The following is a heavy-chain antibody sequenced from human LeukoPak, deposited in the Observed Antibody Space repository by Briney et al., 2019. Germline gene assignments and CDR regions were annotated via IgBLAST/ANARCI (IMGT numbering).Heavy chain of an antibody. J-gene: IGHJ6*02. CDR1: GGSFSGYY. CDR2: INHSGST. D-gene: IGHD2-2*01. V-gene: IGHV4-34*01. CDR3: ARLCGSPDIVVVPAAARTPSHYYYYGMDV. Sequence: SETLSLTCAVYGGSFSGYYWSWIRQPPGKGLEWMGEINHSGSTNYNPSLKSRVTISVDTSKNQFSLKLSSVTAADTAVYYCARLCGSPDIVVVPAAARTPSHYYYYGMDVWGQGTTVTVSS.